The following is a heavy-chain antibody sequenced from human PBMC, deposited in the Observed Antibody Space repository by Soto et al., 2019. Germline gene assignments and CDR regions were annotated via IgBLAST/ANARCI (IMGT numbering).Heavy chain of an antibody. CDR3: AREGVTTVTTGYYYGMDV. D-gene: IGHD4-4*01. V-gene: IGHV1-46*01. Sequence: QVQLVQSGAEVKKPGASVKVSCKASGYTFTSYYMHWVRQAPGQGLEWMGIINASGGSTSYAQKLQSRVTMTRHTSTSTVYMELSSLRSEDTAVYYCAREGVTTVTTGYYYGMDVWGQGTTVTVSS. CDR2: INASGGST. J-gene: IGHJ6*02. CDR1: GYTFTSYY.